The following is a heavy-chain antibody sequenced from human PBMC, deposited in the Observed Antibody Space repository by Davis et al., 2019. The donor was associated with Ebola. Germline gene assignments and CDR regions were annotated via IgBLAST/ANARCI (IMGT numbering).Heavy chain of an antibody. J-gene: IGHJ5*02. V-gene: IGHV4-39*01. CDR2: IYYNGNT. CDR1: GGSISSSIHH. CDR3: ARRIAAAADTRDDP. Sequence: MPSETLSLTCTVTGGSISSSIHHWGWIRQAPGRGMEWIGSIYYNGNTHYNPSLKNRVTLSVDTSKNPFSLKLKSVTAADTAVYYCARRIAAAADTRDDPWGQGILVTVSS. D-gene: IGHD6-13*01.